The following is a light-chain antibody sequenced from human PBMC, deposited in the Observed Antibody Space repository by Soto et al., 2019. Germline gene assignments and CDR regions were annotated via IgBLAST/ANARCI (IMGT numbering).Light chain of an antibody. CDR2: GAS. Sequence: IVLTHSPANQSLSPGERATLSCRASQSVSANLAWYQQKPGQAPRLLIFGASTRATGIPARFSGSGSGTEFTLTISSLPSEDFAVYCCQQYSIRTTFGQGTKVDIK. V-gene: IGKV3-15*01. J-gene: IGKJ1*01. CDR3: QQYSIRTT. CDR1: QSVSAN.